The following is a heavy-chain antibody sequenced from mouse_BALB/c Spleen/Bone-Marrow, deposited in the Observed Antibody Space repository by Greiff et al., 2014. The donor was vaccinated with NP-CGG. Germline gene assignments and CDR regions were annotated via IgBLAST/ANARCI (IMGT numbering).Heavy chain of an antibody. Sequence: VKLMESGPGLVAPSQSLSISCTVSGFSLTSYGVHWVRQPPGKGLEWLGVIWADGSTNYNSALMSRLSISKDNSKSQVFLKMYSLQTDDTAMYYCARITTATGAMDYWGQGTSVTVSS. CDR1: GFSLTSYG. J-gene: IGHJ4*01. CDR3: ARITTATGAMDY. V-gene: IGHV2-9*02. CDR2: IWADGST. D-gene: IGHD1-2*01.